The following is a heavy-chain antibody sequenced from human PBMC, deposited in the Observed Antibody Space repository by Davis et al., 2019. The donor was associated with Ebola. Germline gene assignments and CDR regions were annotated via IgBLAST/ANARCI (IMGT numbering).Heavy chain of an antibody. CDR3: ATLWFGELLGMDV. CDR1: GYTFTGYY. CDR2: INPNSGGT. Sequence: ASVKVSCKASGYTFTGYYMHWVRQAPGQGLEWMGRINPNSGGTNYAQKFQGRVTMTRDTSISTAYMELSRLRSDDTAVYYCATLWFGELLGMDVWGKGTTVTVSP. V-gene: IGHV1-2*06. D-gene: IGHD3-10*01. J-gene: IGHJ6*04.